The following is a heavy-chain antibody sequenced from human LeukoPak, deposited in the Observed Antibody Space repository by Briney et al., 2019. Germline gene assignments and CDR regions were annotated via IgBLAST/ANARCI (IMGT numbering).Heavy chain of an antibody. V-gene: IGHV1-2*02. CDR2: INPNSGGT. Sequence: GASVKVSCKASGYTFTGYYMHWVRQAPGQGLEWMGWINPNSGGTNYAQKFQGRVTMTRDTSISTAYMELSRLRSDDTAVYYCARVVSEEWLRRYDAFDIWGQGTMVTVSS. J-gene: IGHJ3*02. CDR1: GYTFTGYY. D-gene: IGHD5-12*01. CDR3: ARVVSEEWLRRYDAFDI.